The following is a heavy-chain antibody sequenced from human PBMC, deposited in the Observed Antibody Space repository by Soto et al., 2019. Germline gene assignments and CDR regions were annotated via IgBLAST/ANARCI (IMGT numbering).Heavy chain of an antibody. CDR2: IYHSGST. J-gene: IGHJ6*02. Sequence: SETLSLTCAVSGGSISSGGYSWSWIRQPPGKGLEWIGYIYHSGSTYYNPSLKSRVTISVDRSKNQFSLKLISVTAADTAVYYCARVGGVYGDYYGMDVWGQGTTVTVSS. CDR1: GGSISSGGYS. D-gene: IGHD2-8*01. CDR3: ARVGGVYGDYYGMDV. V-gene: IGHV4-30-2*01.